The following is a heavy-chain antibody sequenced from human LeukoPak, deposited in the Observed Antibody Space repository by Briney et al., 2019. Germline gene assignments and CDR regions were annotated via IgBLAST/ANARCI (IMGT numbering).Heavy chain of an antibody. CDR3: ARGYYDFDY. Sequence: GGSLRLPCAASGFTFSSYIMNWVRQAPGKGLEWVSYISSSSSTIYYADSVKGRFTVSRDNAKNSLYLQMNSLRAEDTAVYYCARGYYDFDYWGQGTLVTVPS. CDR1: GFTFSSYI. V-gene: IGHV3-48*01. CDR2: ISSSSSTI. J-gene: IGHJ4*02. D-gene: IGHD1-26*01.